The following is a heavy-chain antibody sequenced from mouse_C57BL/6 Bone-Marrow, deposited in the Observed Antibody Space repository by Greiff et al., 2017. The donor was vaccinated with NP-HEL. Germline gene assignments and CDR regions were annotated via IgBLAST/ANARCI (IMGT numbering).Heavy chain of an antibody. CDR1: GFNIKDDY. Sequence: EVQLVESGAELVRPGASVKLSCTASGFNIKDDYMHWVKQRPEQGLEWIGWIDPENGDTEYASKFQGKATITADTSSNTAYLQLSSLTSEDTAVYYCTTNGYYGWFAYWGQGTLVTVSA. CDR3: TTNGYYGWFAY. D-gene: IGHD2-3*01. J-gene: IGHJ3*01. V-gene: IGHV14-4*01. CDR2: IDPENGDT.